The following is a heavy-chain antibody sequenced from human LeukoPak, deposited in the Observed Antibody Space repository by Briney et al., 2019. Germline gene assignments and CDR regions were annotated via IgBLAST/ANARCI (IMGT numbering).Heavy chain of an antibody. V-gene: IGHV3-9*01. J-gene: IGHJ5*02. CDR2: LSWNSGSI. CDR1: GFTFVDYA. D-gene: IGHD3-22*01. Sequence: GRSLRLSCAASGFTFVDYAMHWVRQAPGKGLEWVSGLSWNSGSIGYADSVKGRFTISRDNAKNSLYLQMNSLRAEDTALYYCAKEQSSGYYLAWFDPWGQGTLVTVSS. CDR3: AKEQSSGYYLAWFDP.